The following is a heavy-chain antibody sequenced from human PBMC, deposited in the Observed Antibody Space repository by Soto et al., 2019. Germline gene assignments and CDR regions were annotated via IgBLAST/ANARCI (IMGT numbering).Heavy chain of an antibody. J-gene: IGHJ3*02. Sequence: GGSLRLSCAASGFTFSSYDMHWVRQATGKGLEWVSAIGTAGDTYYPGSVKGRFTISRENAKNSLYLQMNSLRAGDTAVYYCARGSKDAYYYDSSGSEDDAFDIWGQGTMVTVSS. CDR2: IGTAGDT. CDR3: ARGSKDAYYYDSSGSEDDAFDI. CDR1: GFTFSSYD. V-gene: IGHV3-13*01. D-gene: IGHD3-22*01.